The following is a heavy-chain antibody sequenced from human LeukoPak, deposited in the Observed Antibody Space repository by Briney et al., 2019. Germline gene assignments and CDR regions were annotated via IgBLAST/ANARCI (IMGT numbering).Heavy chain of an antibody. CDR1: GYTFTGCY. CDR2: INPNSGGT. Sequence: GASVKVSCKASGYTFTGCYMHWVRQAPGQGLEWMGRINPNSGGTNYAQKFQGRVTMTRDTSISTAYMELSRLRSDDTAVYYCARLSDSSGYYYLDYWGQGTLVTVSS. V-gene: IGHV1-2*06. D-gene: IGHD3-22*01. CDR3: ARLSDSSGYYYLDY. J-gene: IGHJ4*02.